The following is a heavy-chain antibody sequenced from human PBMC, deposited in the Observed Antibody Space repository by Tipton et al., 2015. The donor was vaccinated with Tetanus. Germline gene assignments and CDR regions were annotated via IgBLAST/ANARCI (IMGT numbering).Heavy chain of an antibody. J-gene: IGHJ5*02. Sequence: TLSLTCTVSGGSISGFYWSWIRQPAGKGLEWIGRIYTSGSTNYNPSLKSRATVSVDPSNNQVSLKLSSVTAADTAVYYCARDLGSVAEHWFDIWGQGVLVTVSS. CDR1: GGSISGFY. V-gene: IGHV4-4*07. CDR2: IYTSGST. CDR3: ARDLGSVAEHWFDI. D-gene: IGHD6-19*01.